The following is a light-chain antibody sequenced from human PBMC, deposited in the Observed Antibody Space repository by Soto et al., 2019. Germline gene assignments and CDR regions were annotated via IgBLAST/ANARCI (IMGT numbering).Light chain of an antibody. Sequence: ENVLTQSPGTLSVSPGERGILSCRASQSVGRNYLAWYQQKPGQAPRLLIYGASSMATGIPDRFSGSGSGTDFTLTISRLEPEDFAVYYCQQYASSPLTFGGGTKVETK. V-gene: IGKV3-20*01. J-gene: IGKJ4*01. CDR1: QSVGRNY. CDR2: GAS. CDR3: QQYASSPLT.